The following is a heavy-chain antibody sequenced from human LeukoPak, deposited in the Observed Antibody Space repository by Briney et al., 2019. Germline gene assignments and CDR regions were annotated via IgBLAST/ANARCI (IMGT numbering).Heavy chain of an antibody. CDR1: GYTFTSYD. CDR3: ARSPTLWFGSLLGY. Sequence: ASVKVSCKASGYTFTSYDINWVRQATGQGLEWMGWMNPNSGNTGYAQKFQGRVTITRNTSISTAYMELSSLRSEDTAVYYCARSPTLWFGSLLGYWGQGTLVTVSS. D-gene: IGHD3-10*01. CDR2: MNPNSGNT. V-gene: IGHV1-8*03. J-gene: IGHJ4*02.